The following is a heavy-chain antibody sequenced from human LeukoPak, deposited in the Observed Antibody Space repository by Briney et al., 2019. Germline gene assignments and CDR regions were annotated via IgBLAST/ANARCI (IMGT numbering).Heavy chain of an antibody. V-gene: IGHV3-30-3*01. CDR3: VRVDFGVAYCSSTSCYAC. J-gene: IGHJ4*02. CDR2: ISYDGSNK. Sequence: GGSLRLSCAASGFTFSSYAMHWVRQAPGKGLEWVAVISYDGSNKYYADSVKGRLTISRDNSKNTLYLQMNSLRAEDTAIYYCVRVDFGVAYCSSTSCYACWGQGTLVAVSS. D-gene: IGHD2-2*01. CDR1: GFTFSSYA.